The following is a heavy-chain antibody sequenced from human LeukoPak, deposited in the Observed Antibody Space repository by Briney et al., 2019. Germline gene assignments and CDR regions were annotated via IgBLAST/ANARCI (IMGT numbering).Heavy chain of an antibody. V-gene: IGHV1-69*13. CDR2: IIPIFGTA. J-gene: IGHJ4*02. Sequence: GASAKVSCKASGGTFSSYAISWVRQAPGQGLEWMGGIIPIFGTANYAQKFQGRVTITADESTSTAYMELSSLRSEDTAVYYCARANAYYYDSSGYYLDYWGQGTLVTVSS. CDR1: GGTFSSYA. CDR3: ARANAYYYDSSGYYLDY. D-gene: IGHD3-22*01.